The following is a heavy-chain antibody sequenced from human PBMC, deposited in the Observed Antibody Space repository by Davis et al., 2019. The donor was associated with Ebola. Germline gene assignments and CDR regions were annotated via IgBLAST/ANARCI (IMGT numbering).Heavy chain of an antibody. V-gene: IGHV5-51*01. CDR2: IYPGDSDT. CDR1: GYSFTSYW. CDR3: ARGMRDDWFDP. J-gene: IGHJ5*02. Sequence: KVSCKGSGYSFTSYWIGWVRQLPGKGLAWMGIIYPGDSDTRYSPSFQGQVTISADKSISTAYLQWSSLKASDTAMYYCARGMRDDWFDPWGQGTLVTVSS.